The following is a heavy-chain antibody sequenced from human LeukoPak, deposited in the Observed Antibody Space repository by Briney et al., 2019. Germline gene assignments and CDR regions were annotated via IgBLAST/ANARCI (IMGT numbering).Heavy chain of an antibody. V-gene: IGHV3-23*01. J-gene: IGHJ4*02. Sequence: GGSLRLSCAASGFIFSSYTMTWVRQAPGKGLEWVSTVGGSASGTFYADSVKGRFTISRDNSKNTLYLQMNGLRAEDTAVYYCAKGGDGRYYSRADYWGQGTLVTVSS. CDR3: AKGGDGRYYSRADY. CDR2: VGGSASGT. D-gene: IGHD2-21*01. CDR1: GFIFSSYT.